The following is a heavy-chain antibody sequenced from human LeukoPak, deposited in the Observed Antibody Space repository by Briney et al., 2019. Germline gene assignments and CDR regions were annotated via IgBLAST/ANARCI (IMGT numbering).Heavy chain of an antibody. CDR1: GFTFSSYG. CDR3: AKDALGYCSGGSCSTRSWFDP. Sequence: PGRSLRLSCAASGFTFSSYGMHWVRRAPGKGLEWVAVISYDGSNKYYADSVTGRFTISRDNSKNTLYLQMNSLRAEDTAVYYCAKDALGYCSGGSCSTRSWFDPWGQGTLVTVSS. D-gene: IGHD2-15*01. V-gene: IGHV3-30*18. J-gene: IGHJ5*02. CDR2: ISYDGSNK.